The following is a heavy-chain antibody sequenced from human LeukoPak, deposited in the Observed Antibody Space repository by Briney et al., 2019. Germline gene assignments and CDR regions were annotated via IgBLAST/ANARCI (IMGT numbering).Heavy chain of an antibody. Sequence: GASVKVSCKASGYTFTSYAMNWVRQAPGQGLEWMGWINTNTGNPTYAQGFTGRFVFSLDTSVSTAYLQTSSLKAEDTAVYYCAREEVHYYYYGMDVWGQGTTVTVSS. CDR2: INTNTGNP. CDR3: AREEVHYYYYGMDV. D-gene: IGHD3-10*01. J-gene: IGHJ6*02. V-gene: IGHV7-4-1*02. CDR1: GYTFTSYA.